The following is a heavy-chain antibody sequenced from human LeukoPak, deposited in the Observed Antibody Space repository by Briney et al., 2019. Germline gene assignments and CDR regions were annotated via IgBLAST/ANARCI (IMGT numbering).Heavy chain of an antibody. CDR2: INPSGGST. CDR1: GYTFTIYY. CDR3: ARGLGPPGKARWFDP. Sequence: GASVTVSFTASGYTFTIYYVHWVRQAPGQGLEWMAIINPSGGSTTYSQKFQGRVTMTRDTSKSTVYMELSSLRSEDTAVYYCARGLGPPGKARWFDPWGQGTLVTVSS. J-gene: IGHJ5*02. V-gene: IGHV1-46*01. D-gene: IGHD1-14*01.